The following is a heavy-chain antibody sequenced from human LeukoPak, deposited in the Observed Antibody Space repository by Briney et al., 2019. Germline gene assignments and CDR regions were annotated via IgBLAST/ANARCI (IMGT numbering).Heavy chain of an antibody. D-gene: IGHD3/OR15-3a*01. CDR2: IYYSGST. CDR1: GGSISTYY. CDR3: ARGWTDGYNYYLDV. V-gene: IGHV4-59*01. J-gene: IGHJ6*03. Sequence: KASETLSLTCTVSGGSISTYYWSWIRQPPGKGLEWIAYIYYSGSTNYNPSLRSRVTISVDTSKTQFSVRLSSVTAADTAVYYCARGWTDGYNYYLDVWGKGTTVTVSS.